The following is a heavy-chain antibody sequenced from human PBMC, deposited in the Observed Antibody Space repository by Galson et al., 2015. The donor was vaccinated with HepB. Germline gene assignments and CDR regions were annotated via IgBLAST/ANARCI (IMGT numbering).Heavy chain of an antibody. CDR3: AGHEGPEQWELLRTAWDFERPLGMDV. CDR1: GYSFTSYW. V-gene: IGHV5-10-1*01. D-gene: IGHD1-26*01. J-gene: IGHJ6*02. Sequence: QSGAEVKKPGESLRISCKGSGYSFTSYWISWVRQMPGKGLEWMGRIDPSDSYTNYSPSFQGHVTISADKSISTAYLQWSSLKASDTAMYYCAGHEGPEQWELLRTAWDFERPLGMDVWGQGTTVTVSS. CDR2: IDPSDSYT.